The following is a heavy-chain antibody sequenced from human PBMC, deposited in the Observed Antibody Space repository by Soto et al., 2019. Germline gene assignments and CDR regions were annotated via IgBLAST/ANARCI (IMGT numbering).Heavy chain of an antibody. CDR3: ARDLYYGSGSYSFCFDS. Sequence: SETLSLTCTVSGGSISSGDYYWSWIRQPPGKGLEWIGYIYYSGSTYYNPSLKSRVTISVDTSKNQFSLNLSSVTAADTAVYYCARDLYYGSGSYSFCFDSWGQGSLVTAPQ. J-gene: IGHJ4*02. V-gene: IGHV4-30-4*01. D-gene: IGHD3-10*01. CDR1: GGSISSGDYY. CDR2: IYYSGST.